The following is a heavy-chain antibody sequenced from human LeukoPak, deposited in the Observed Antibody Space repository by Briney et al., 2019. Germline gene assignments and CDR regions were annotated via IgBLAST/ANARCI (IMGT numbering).Heavy chain of an antibody. D-gene: IGHD3-16*02. CDR1: GFTVSSNY. CDR2: IYSGGST. V-gene: IGHV3-66*01. CDR3: ARDINDDYVWGSYRNDY. J-gene: IGHJ4*02. Sequence: PGGSLRLSCAASGFTVSSNYMSWVRQAPGKGLEWVSVIYSGGSTYYADSVKGRFTISRDNSKNTLYLQMNSLRAEDTAVYYCARDINDDYVWGSYRNDYWGQGTLVTVSS.